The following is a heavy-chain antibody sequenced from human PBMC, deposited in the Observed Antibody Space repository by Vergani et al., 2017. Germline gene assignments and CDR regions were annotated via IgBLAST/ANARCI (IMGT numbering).Heavy chain of an antibody. J-gene: IGHJ2*01. Sequence: EVQMVESGGGLVKPGGSLRLSCVASGFTFSHYSMNWVRQAPGKGLEWVGRIRNKANDYTTQYAASVKGRFTISRDNAKNSLYLQMNSLRAEDTALYYCAKDHYDFWSGYPNLSPFDLWGRGTLVTVSS. CDR1: GFTFSHYS. CDR2: IRNKANDYTT. V-gene: IGHV3-72*01. CDR3: AKDHYDFWSGYPNLSPFDL. D-gene: IGHD3-3*01.